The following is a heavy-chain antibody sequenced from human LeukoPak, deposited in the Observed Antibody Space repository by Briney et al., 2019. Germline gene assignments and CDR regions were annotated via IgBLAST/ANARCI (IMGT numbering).Heavy chain of an antibody. Sequence: GGSLRLSCAASRFTFSGYAMYWVRQAPGKGLEWVSCIDASGVNTYYADSVKGRFTISRDNSNNTLYLQMNSLRAEDTAVYYCAKGSGSGWYGWFDPWGQGTSVTVSS. CDR2: IDASGVNT. CDR1: RFTFSGYA. J-gene: IGHJ5*02. D-gene: IGHD6-19*01. CDR3: AKGSGSGWYGWFDP. V-gene: IGHV3-23*01.